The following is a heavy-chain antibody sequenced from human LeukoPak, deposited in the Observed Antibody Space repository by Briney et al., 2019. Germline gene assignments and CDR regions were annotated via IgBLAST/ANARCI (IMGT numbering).Heavy chain of an antibody. CDR2: IYYSGTT. J-gene: IGHJ4*02. Sequence: SETLSLTCTVSGGSISSYYWSWIRQPPGKGLEWIGYIYYSGTTNYNPSLKSRVTISVDTSKNQFSLKLSSVTAADTAVYYCARGSGQLVGEGIDYWGQGTLVTVSS. CDR3: ARGSGQLVGEGIDY. V-gene: IGHV4-59*12. CDR1: GGSISSYY. D-gene: IGHD6-13*01.